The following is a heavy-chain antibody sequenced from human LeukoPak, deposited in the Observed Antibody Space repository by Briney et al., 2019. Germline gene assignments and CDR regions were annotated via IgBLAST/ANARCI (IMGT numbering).Heavy chain of an antibody. J-gene: IGHJ4*02. CDR3: AKGFCSSTSCYVDY. Sequence: PGRSLRLSCAASGFTFDDYAMHWVRRAPGKGLEWVSGISWNSGSIGYADSVKGRFTISRDNAKNSLYLQMNSLRAEDMALYYCAKGFCSSTSCYVDYWGQGTLVTVSS. D-gene: IGHD2-2*01. CDR1: GFTFDDYA. V-gene: IGHV3-9*03. CDR2: ISWNSGSI.